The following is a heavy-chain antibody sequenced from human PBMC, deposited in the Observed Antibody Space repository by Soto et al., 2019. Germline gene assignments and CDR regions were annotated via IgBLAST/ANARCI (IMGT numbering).Heavy chain of an antibody. Sequence: KTSETLSLTCAVSGGSISSGGYSWSWIRQPPGKGLEWIGYIYHSGSTYYNPSLKSRVTISVDRSKNQFSLKLSSVTAADTAVYYCARVPDRWGQGTLVTAPQ. CDR1: GGSISSGGYS. J-gene: IGHJ5*02. CDR3: ARVPDR. D-gene: IGHD2-2*01. V-gene: IGHV4-30-2*01. CDR2: IYHSGST.